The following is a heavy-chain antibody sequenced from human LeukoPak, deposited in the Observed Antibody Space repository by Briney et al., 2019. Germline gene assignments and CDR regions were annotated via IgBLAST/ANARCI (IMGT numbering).Heavy chain of an antibody. V-gene: IGHV5-51*01. D-gene: IGHD2-2*01. CDR2: IYPGDSDT. Sequence: GESLKISCKCSGCSFTSYWIGWVRQMPGKGLEWMGIIYPGDSDTRYSSSFQGQVTISADKSISTAYLQWSSLKASDTAMYYCAKIDRQYCSRSSCYALDYWGQGTQVTVSS. J-gene: IGHJ4*02. CDR1: GCSFTSYW. CDR3: AKIDRQYCSRSSCYALDY.